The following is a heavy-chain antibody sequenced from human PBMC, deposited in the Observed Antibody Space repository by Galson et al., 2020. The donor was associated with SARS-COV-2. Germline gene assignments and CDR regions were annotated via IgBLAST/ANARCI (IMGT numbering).Heavy chain of an antibody. CDR2: IAGSGAYK. D-gene: IGHD3-22*01. J-gene: IGHJ2*01. CDR3: ARDKGSGFQMHWYFDL. CDR1: GFTFRDHN. Sequence: GESLKISCAASGFTFRDHNMIWVRQAPGKGLEWVSSIAGSGAYKSYADSMKGRFTISRDNAKNSVYLQLNSLRDEDTAVYYCARDKGSGFQMHWYFDLWGRGTLVSVSS. V-gene: IGHV3-21*01.